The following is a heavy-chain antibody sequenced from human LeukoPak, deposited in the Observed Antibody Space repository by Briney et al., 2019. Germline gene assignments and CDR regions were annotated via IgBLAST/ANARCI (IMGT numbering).Heavy chain of an antibody. CDR2: ISYDGSNK. Sequence: GGSLRLSCAASGFTLSSYAMHWVRQAPGKGLEWVAVISYDGSNKYYADSVKGRFTISRDNPKNTLYLQMNSLRAEDTAVYYCAKDCYGMDVWGQGTTVTVSS. V-gene: IGHV3-30*18. CDR3: AKDCYGMDV. J-gene: IGHJ6*02. CDR1: GFTLSSYA.